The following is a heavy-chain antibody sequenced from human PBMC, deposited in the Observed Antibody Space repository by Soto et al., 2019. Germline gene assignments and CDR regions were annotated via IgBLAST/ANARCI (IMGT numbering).Heavy chain of an antibody. V-gene: IGHV3-66*04. D-gene: IGHD5-18*01. J-gene: IGHJ4*01. CDR3: ARHGYNYGGGYFDY. CDR2: IYSGGST. CDR1: GVTVSSNS. Sequence: EVQLVESGGGLVQPGGSLRLSYAASGVTVSSNSMSWVRQAPGKGLELVSVIYSGGSTYYADSVKGRFTIYRDNSKNAMCLQMNSLRDEDTAVYYCARHGYNYGGGYFDYWGHGTLVTVSS.